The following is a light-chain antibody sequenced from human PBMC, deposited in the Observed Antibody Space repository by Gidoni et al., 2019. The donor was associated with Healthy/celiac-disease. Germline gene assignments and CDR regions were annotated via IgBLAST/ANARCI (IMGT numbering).Light chain of an antibody. CDR2: KAS. Sequence: DSQMTQSPSTLSASVGDRVTITCRASQSISSWVAWYQQKPGKAPKLLIYKASSLESGVPSRFSGSGSGTEFTLTISSLQPDDFATYYCQQYNSYSPTFGGGTKVEIK. CDR3: QQYNSYSPT. CDR1: QSISSW. J-gene: IGKJ4*01. V-gene: IGKV1-5*03.